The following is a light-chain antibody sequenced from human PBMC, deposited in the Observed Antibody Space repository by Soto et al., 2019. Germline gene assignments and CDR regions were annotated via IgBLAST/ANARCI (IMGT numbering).Light chain of an antibody. Sequence: TVLTQSPATLSVSPGERATLSCRASQGLGTNLAWYQQRPGQSPRLLIYAASTRATGGPARFSGSGSETEFTLTITTLPSEDFAVYYCQQYNPWPSPFGQGTKWIS. CDR2: AAS. J-gene: IGKJ1*01. CDR3: QQYNPWPSP. CDR1: QGLGTN. V-gene: IGKV3-15*01.